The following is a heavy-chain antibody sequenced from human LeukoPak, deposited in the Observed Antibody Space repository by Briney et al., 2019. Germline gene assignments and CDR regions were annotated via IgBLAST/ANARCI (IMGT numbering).Heavy chain of an antibody. CDR2: INHSGST. CDR1: GGSFSGYY. V-gene: IGHV4-34*01. CDR3: ARGRPYYYGASQGFDP. J-gene: IGHJ5*02. D-gene: IGHD3-10*01. Sequence: SSETLSLTCAVYGGSFSGYYWSWIRQPPGKGLEWIGEINHSGSTNYNPSLKSRVTISVDTSKNQFSLKLSSVTAADTAVYYCARGRPYYYGASQGFDPWGQGTLVTVSS.